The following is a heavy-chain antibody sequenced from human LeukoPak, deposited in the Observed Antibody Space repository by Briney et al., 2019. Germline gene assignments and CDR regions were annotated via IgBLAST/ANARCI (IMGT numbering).Heavy chain of an antibody. CDR1: GGSFSGYY. Sequence: PSETLSLTCAVYGGSFSGYYWSWIRQPPGKGLEWIGNIYHSGTTDYNPSLKSRVTISVDTSKNQFSLKLSSVTAADTAVYYCARTVSNYYYYFYMDVWGKGTTVTISS. V-gene: IGHV4-34*01. CDR3: ARTVSNYYYYFYMDV. CDR2: IYHSGTT. J-gene: IGHJ6*03. D-gene: IGHD4-17*01.